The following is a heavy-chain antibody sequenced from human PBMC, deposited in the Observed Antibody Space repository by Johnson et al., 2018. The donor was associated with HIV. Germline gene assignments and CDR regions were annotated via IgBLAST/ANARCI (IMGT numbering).Heavy chain of an antibody. J-gene: IGHJ3*01. CDR1: GFTFSSYG. V-gene: IGHV3-30*18. CDR3: AKETRDSRSAFDV. D-gene: IGHD3-22*01. CDR2: ISYDGSNK. Sequence: QVQLVESGGGVVQPGRSLRLSCAASGFTFSSYGMHWVRQAPGKGLEWVAVISYDGSNKYYADSVKGRLIMSRDNSKNTLYVEMDSLRAEDTAIYFCAKETRDSRSAFDVWGQGTMVTVSS.